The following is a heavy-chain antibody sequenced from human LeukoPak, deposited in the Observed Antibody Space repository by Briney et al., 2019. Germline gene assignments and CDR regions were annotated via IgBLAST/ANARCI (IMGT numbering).Heavy chain of an antibody. Sequence: GGSLRLSCETSGFTFSNYWMYWVRQAPGKGLVWISRIDSDGDTTRYADSVKGRFTISRDNAKNTPSLQMNSLRDDDTAVYYCARGYVYGSIDYWGQGTLVTVSS. J-gene: IGHJ4*02. V-gene: IGHV3-74*01. CDR1: GFTFSNYW. CDR2: IDSDGDTT. CDR3: ARGYVYGSIDY. D-gene: IGHD5-18*01.